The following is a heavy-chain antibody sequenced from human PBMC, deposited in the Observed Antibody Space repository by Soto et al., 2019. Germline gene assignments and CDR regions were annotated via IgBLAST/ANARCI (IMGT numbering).Heavy chain of an antibody. CDR3: ARDSYSSSSDPYYYYYYGMDV. J-gene: IGHJ6*02. CDR1: GGSVSSGSYY. Sequence: PSETLSLTCTVSGGSVSSGSYYWSWIRPPPGKGLEGIGYIYYSGSTNYNPSLKSRVTISVDTSKNQFSLKLSSVTAADTAVYYCARDSYSSSSDPYYYYYYGMDVWGQGTTVTVSS. V-gene: IGHV4-61*01. D-gene: IGHD6-6*01. CDR2: IYYSGST.